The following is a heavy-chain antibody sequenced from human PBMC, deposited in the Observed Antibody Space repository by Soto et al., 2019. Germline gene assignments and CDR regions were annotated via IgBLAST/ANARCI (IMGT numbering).Heavy chain of an antibody. Sequence: EVQLLESGGGLVQPGGSLRLSCAASGFTFSSYAMSWVRQAPGKGLEWVSAISGSGGSTYYADSVKGRFTISRDNSKTTLYLQMNSLRAEDTAVYYCAKGLVNRYSGYAWGQGTLVTVSS. CDR3: AKGLVNRYSGYA. V-gene: IGHV3-23*01. CDR1: GFTFSSYA. D-gene: IGHD5-12*01. J-gene: IGHJ4*02. CDR2: ISGSGGST.